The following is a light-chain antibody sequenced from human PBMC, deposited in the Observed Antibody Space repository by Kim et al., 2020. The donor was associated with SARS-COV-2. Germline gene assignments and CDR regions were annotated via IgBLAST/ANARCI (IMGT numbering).Light chain of an antibody. CDR3: AAWDDSLYAWV. CDR1: RSNIGSNT. V-gene: IGLV1-44*01. J-gene: IGLJ3*02. CDR2: NNN. Sequence: QSVLTQPPSASGTPGQSVTLSCSGSRSNIGSNTVNWYLHLPGRAPKQLIYNNNQRPSGVPGRVSGSKSGTSASLAISGLQSEDEADYYCAAWDDSLYAWVFGGGTQLTVL.